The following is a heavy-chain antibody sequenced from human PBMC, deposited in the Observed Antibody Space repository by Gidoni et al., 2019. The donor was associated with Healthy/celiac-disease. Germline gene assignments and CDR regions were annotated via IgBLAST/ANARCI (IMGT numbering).Heavy chain of an antibody. CDR2: IAYDGSNK. CDR1: CFTFSSYA. V-gene: IGHV3-30-3*01. J-gene: IGHJ4*02. CDR3: ARDLGADYGDYWPLGY. D-gene: IGHD4-17*01. Sequence: QVQLVESGGGVVQPGRSLSLSCSASCFTFSSYAMHWVRQAPGQGLEWVAVIAYDGSNKDYADSVKGRFTISRDNSKNTLYLQMNSLRAEDTAVYYCARDLGADYGDYWPLGYWGQGTLVTVSS.